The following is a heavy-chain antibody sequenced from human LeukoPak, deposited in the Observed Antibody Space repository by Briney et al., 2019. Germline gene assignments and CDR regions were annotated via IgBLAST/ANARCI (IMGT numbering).Heavy chain of an antibody. D-gene: IGHD2-2*01. V-gene: IGHV1-3*01. Sequence: ASVKVSCQASGYTFTSYAMHWVRQAPGQRLEWRGWINAGNGNTKYSQKFQGRVTITRDTSASTAYMELSSLRSEDTAVYYCARDKKLGYCSSTSCAPFDYWGQGTLVTVSS. CDR2: INAGNGNT. CDR1: GYTFTSYA. J-gene: IGHJ4*02. CDR3: ARDKKLGYCSSTSCAPFDY.